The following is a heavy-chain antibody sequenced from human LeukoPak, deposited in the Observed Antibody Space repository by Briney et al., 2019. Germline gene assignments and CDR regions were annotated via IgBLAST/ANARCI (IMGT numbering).Heavy chain of an antibody. Sequence: SGGSLRLSCAASGFTFSSYEMNWVRQAPGKGLEWVSYISSSGSPIYYADSVKGRFTISRDNAKNSLFLQMNSLRAEDTAVYYCARGRVVAGAFDYWGQGTLVTVSS. V-gene: IGHV3-48*03. D-gene: IGHD2-15*01. CDR3: ARGRVVAGAFDY. CDR1: GFTFSSYE. J-gene: IGHJ4*02. CDR2: ISSSGSPI.